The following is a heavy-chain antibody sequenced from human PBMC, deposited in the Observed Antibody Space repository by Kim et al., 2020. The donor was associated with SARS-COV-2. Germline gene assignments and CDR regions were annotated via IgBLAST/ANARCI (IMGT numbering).Heavy chain of an antibody. J-gene: IGHJ6*02. V-gene: IGHV1-69*13. CDR3: ARPEYDILTGYYRGEYYYYGMDV. CDR1: GGTFSSYA. D-gene: IGHD3-9*01. CDR2: IIPIFGTA. Sequence: SVKVSCKASGGTFSSYAISWVRQAPGQGLEWMGGIIPIFGTANYAQKFQGRVTITADESTSTAYMELSSLRSEDTAVYYCARPEYDILTGYYRGEYYYYGMDVWGQGTPVTVSS.